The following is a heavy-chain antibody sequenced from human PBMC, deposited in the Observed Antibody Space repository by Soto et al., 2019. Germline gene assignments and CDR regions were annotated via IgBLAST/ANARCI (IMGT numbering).Heavy chain of an antibody. CDR3: ARPDENTFPRGLDV. CDR2: LYRGGYI. Sequence: PGGSLRLSCKVSGMSVDDYHLTWVRQAPGRGLEWVSILYRGGYIRYRDSVLGRFTISRDTSKNTLYLQMNYLTVEDTATYYCARPDENTFPRGLDVWGQGTTVTVSS. J-gene: IGHJ6*02. V-gene: IGHV3-53*01. CDR1: GMSVDDYH.